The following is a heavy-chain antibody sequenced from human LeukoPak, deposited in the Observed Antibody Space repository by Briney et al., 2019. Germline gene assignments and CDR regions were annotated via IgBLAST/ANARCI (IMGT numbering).Heavy chain of an antibody. CDR3: ATYASSWYLDY. CDR2: INRDGSEK. J-gene: IGHJ4*02. V-gene: IGHV3-7*01. D-gene: IGHD6-13*01. CDR1: GFNFSNYW. Sequence: QTGGSLRLSCAASGFNFSNYWMSWVRQTPGKGLEWVANINRDGSEKYYVDSVKGRFTISRDNAKNSLYLQMNSLRAEDTAVYYCATYASSWYLDYWGQGTLVTVSS.